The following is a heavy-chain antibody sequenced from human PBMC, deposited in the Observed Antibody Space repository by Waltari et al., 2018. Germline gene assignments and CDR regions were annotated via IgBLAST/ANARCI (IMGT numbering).Heavy chain of an antibody. CDR2: MKTNSGNT. CDR3: ASQGGADAFDI. V-gene: IGHV1-8*01. CDR1: GYTFTSYD. D-gene: IGHD3-16*01. J-gene: IGHJ3*02. Sequence: QVQLVQSGAEVKKPGASEKVSCKASGYTFTSYDINCGRQATGQGREWMGWMKTNSGNTGYAQKFQGRVTMNKNTSTSTAYMELRSLRAEDTAVYYCASQGGADAFDIWGQGTMVTVSS.